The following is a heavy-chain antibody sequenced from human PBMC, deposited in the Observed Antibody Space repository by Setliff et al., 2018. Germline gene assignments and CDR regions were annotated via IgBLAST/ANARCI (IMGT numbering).Heavy chain of an antibody. CDR2: IKQDGSEE. CDR1: GITFSSFW. J-gene: IGHJ6*03. Sequence: GGSLRLSCGVSGITFSSFWMSWVRQAPGKGLGLVANIKQDGSEEYYVDSMKGRFTISRDNAKNSLFLDMKSLTVDDTAVYYCTSSIVVVPATRPHMDVWGKGITVTVSS. CDR3: TSSIVVVPATRPHMDV. V-gene: IGHV3-7*01. D-gene: IGHD2-2*01.